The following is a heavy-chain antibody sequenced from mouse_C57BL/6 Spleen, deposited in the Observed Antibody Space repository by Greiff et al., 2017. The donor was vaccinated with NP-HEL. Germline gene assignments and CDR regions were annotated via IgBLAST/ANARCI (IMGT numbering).Heavy chain of an antibody. D-gene: IGHD1-1*01. CDR2: IYPGSGST. Sequence: QVQLQQSGAELVKPGASVKMSCKASGYTFTSYWITWVKQRPGQGLEWIGDIYPGSGSTNYNEKFKSKATLTVDTSSSTAYMQLSSLTSEDSAVYYCARGVYYGSSYRPAWFAYWGQGTLVTVSA. CDR3: ARGVYYGSSYRPAWFAY. CDR1: GYTFTSYW. V-gene: IGHV1-55*01. J-gene: IGHJ3*01.